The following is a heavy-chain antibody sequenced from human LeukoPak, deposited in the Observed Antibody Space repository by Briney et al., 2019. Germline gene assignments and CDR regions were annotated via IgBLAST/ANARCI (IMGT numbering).Heavy chain of an antibody. CDR1: GFTFSSYA. Sequence: PGGSLRLSCAASGFTFSSYAMSWVRQAPGKGLEWVSAISGSGGSTYYADSVKGRFTISRDNSKNTLYLQMNSLRAEDTAVYYCAKDPNSSGWPGAYFDYWGQGTLVTVSS. V-gene: IGHV3-23*01. CDR3: AKDPNSSGWPGAYFDY. CDR2: ISGSGGST. D-gene: IGHD6-19*01. J-gene: IGHJ4*02.